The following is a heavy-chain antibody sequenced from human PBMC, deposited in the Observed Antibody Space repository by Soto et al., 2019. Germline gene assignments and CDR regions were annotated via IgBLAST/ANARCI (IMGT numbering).Heavy chain of an antibody. Sequence: EGSLRLSCAASGFTFSSYSMNWVRQAPGKGLEWVSSISSSSSYIYYADSVKGRFTISRDNAKNSLYLQMNSLRAEDTAVYYCARGSGSNGSDYWGQGTLVTISS. CDR3: ARGSGSNGSDY. CDR1: GFTFSSYS. CDR2: ISSSSSYI. D-gene: IGHD1-26*01. J-gene: IGHJ4*02. V-gene: IGHV3-21*01.